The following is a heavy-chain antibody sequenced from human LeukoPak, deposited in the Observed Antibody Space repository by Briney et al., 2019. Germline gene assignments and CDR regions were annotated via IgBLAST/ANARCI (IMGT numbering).Heavy chain of an antibody. J-gene: IGHJ3*02. D-gene: IGHD3-22*01. CDR1: GGSISSYC. CDR2: IYYSGST. Sequence: SETLSLTCTVSGGSISSYCWSWIRQPPGKGLEWIGYIYYSGSTNYNPSLKSRVTISVDTSKNQFSLKLSSVTAADTAVYYCARRNYYDSSDDAFDIWGQGTMVTVSS. V-gene: IGHV4-59*08. CDR3: ARRNYYDSSDDAFDI.